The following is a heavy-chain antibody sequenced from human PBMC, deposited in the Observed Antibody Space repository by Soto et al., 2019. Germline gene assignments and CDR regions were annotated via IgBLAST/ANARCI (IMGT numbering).Heavy chain of an antibody. J-gene: IGHJ4*02. Sequence: PSETLSLTCTAFGGSISIYYWSWIRQPPGKGLEWIGYIYNSGSTNYNPSLKSRVTLSVDTSKNQFSLKLSSVTAADTAVYYCARAGTTQAANIDYWGQGTLVTVSS. CDR2: IYNSGST. V-gene: IGHV4-59*01. CDR1: GGSISIYY. CDR3: ARAGTTQAANIDY. D-gene: IGHD2-15*01.